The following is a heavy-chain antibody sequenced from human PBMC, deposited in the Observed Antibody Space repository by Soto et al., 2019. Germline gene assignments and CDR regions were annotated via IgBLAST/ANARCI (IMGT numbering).Heavy chain of an antibody. D-gene: IGHD5-18*01. CDR3: ARLEAAMAREKKRHYYYGMDV. J-gene: IGHJ6*02. CDR2: ISSSSSYI. Sequence: PGGSLRLSCAASGFTFSSYSMNWVRQAPGKGLEWVSSISSSSSYIYYADSVKGRFTISRDNAKNSLYLQMNSLRAEDTAVYYCARLEAAMAREKKRHYYYGMDVWGQGTTVTVS. V-gene: IGHV3-21*01. CDR1: GFTFSSYS.